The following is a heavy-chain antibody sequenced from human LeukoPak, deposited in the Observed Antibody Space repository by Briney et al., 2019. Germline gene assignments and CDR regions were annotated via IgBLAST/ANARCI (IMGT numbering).Heavy chain of an antibody. CDR2: INSDGTST. V-gene: IGHV3-74*03. D-gene: IGHD4-17*01. J-gene: IGHJ4*02. CDR1: GLTFSSYR. Sequence: GGSLRLSCAASGLTFSSYRMHWVRQTPGKGLVWVSRINSDGTSTKYADSVKGRFTISRDNAKNTLSLQMNSLGAEDTAVYYCARDADTVTLGYWGQGTLVTVSS. CDR3: ARDADTVTLGY.